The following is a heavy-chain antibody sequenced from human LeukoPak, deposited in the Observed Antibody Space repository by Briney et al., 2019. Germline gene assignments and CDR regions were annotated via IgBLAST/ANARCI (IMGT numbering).Heavy chain of an antibody. D-gene: IGHD6-19*01. J-gene: IGHJ4*02. CDR1: VGSISTYY. CDR2: IYYSGST. Sequence: SETLSLTCTVSVGSISTYYWSWIRQPPGKGLEWIGYIYYSGSTNYIPSLKSRVTISVDTSKNQFSLNLSSVTAADTAVYYCARSERYNSGWYFYFDYWGQGTLVTVSS. V-gene: IGHV4-59*01. CDR3: ARSERYNSGWYFYFDY.